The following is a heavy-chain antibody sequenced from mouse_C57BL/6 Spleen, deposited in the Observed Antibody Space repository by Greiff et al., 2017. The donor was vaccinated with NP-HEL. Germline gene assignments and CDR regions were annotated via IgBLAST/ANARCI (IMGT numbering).Heavy chain of an antibody. CDR1: GYTFTSYW. CDR2: IHPNSGST. CDR3: ARLDDGYYAWFAY. D-gene: IGHD2-3*01. J-gene: IGHJ3*01. Sequence: VQLQQPGAELVKPGASVKLSCKASGYTFTSYWMHWVKQRPGQGLEWIGMIHPNSGSTNYNEKFKSKATLTVDKSSSTAYMQLSSLTSEDSAVYYCARLDDGYYAWFAYWGQGTLVTVSA. V-gene: IGHV1-64*01.